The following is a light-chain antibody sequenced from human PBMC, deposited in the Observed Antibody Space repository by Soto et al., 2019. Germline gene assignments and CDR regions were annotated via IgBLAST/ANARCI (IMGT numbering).Light chain of an antibody. V-gene: IGKV3-11*01. J-gene: IGKJ3*01. CDR2: DAS. CDR3: QHRKNWTEFT. CDR1: QSVSSS. Sequence: EIVLTQSPAILSLSPGERATLSCRASQSVSSSLVWYQQKRGQAPGHVIYDASNRNIGIPARFSGSGSGTDFTLTISSLEREDYAVYYYQHRKNWTEFTFGPGTKVEIK.